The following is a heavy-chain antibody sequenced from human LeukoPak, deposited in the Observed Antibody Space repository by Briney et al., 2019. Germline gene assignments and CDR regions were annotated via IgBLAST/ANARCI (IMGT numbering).Heavy chain of an antibody. J-gene: IGHJ4*02. CDR2: MNANSGNT. D-gene: IGHD1-26*01. Sequence: ASVKVSCNASGYTFTSYDINWVRQATGQGLEWMGWMNANSGNTGYAQKFQGRVTITRNTSISTAYMELSSLRSEDTAVYYCARVGRDYDYWGQGTLVTVSS. CDR3: ARVGRDYDY. CDR1: GYTFTSYD. V-gene: IGHV1-8*01.